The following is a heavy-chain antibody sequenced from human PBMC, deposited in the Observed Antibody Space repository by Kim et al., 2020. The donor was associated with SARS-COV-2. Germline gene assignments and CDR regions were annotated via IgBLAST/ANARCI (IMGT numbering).Heavy chain of an antibody. D-gene: IGHD3-3*01. Sequence: SETLSLTCAVYGGSLSGYYWSWIRQSPAKGLEWIWEIYYSGNTNYNPSLKSRVTVSVDRSKNQFSLRLRSVTAADAAVYYCARRKRAGVVILTYYYYGMDVWGQGTTVTVS. CDR3: ARRKRAGVVILTYYYYGMDV. CDR2: IYYSGNT. CDR1: GGSLSGYY. V-gene: IGHV4-34*01. J-gene: IGHJ6*02.